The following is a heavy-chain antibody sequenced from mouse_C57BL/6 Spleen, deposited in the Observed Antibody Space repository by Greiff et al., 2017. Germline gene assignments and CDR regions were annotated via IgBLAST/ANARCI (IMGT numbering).Heavy chain of an antibody. CDR3: TGGFDY. CDR1: GYTFTDYE. Sequence: VKLVESGAELVRPGASVTLSCKASGYTFTDYEMHWVKQTPVHGLEWIGAIDPETGGTAYNQKFKGKAILTADKSSSTAYMELRSLTSEDSAVYYCTGGFDYWGQGTTLTVSS. J-gene: IGHJ2*01. V-gene: IGHV1-15*01. CDR2: IDPETGGT.